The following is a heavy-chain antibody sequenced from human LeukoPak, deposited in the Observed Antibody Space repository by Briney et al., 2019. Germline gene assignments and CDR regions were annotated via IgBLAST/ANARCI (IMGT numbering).Heavy chain of an antibody. D-gene: IGHD6-19*01. J-gene: IGHJ3*02. V-gene: IGHV4-38-2*02. Sequence: SETLSLTCTVSGYSISSGYYWGWIRQPPGKGLEWIGSIYHSGSTYYNPSLKSRVTISVDTSKNQFSLKLSSVTAADTAVYYCARGIIAVAGTRAFDIWGQGTMVTVSS. CDR2: IYHSGST. CDR3: ARGIIAVAGTRAFDI. CDR1: GYSISSGYY.